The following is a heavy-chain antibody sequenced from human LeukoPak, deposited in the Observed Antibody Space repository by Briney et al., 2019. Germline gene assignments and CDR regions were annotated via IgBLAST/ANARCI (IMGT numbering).Heavy chain of an antibody. Sequence: GGSLRLSCAASGFTFSGYSMNWVSQAPGKGLEWISYMRSSGKTIYYADSVKGRFTISRDNAKNSLYLQMNSLTVEDTAVYYCARDQSDVSGYYPYLDYWGQGTLVTVSS. CDR2: MRSSGKTI. CDR3: ARDQSDVSGYYPYLDY. V-gene: IGHV3-48*01. J-gene: IGHJ4*02. D-gene: IGHD3-3*01. CDR1: GFTFSGYS.